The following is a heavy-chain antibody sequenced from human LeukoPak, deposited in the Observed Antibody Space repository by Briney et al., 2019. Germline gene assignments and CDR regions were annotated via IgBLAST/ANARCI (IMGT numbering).Heavy chain of an antibody. CDR2: MNPNSGNT. CDR1: GYTFTSYD. Sequence: GASVKVSCKASGYTFTSYDINWVRQATGQGLEWMGWMNPNSGNTGYAQKFQGRVTITRNTSISTAYIELSSLRSEDAAVYYCARVAAAGTGIFVNFYYSMDIWGKGTTVTISS. J-gene: IGHJ6*03. CDR3: ARVAAAGTGIFVNFYYSMDI. V-gene: IGHV1-8*03. D-gene: IGHD6-13*01.